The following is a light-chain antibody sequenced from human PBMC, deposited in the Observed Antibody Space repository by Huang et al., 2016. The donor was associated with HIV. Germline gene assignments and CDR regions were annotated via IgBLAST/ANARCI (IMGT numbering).Light chain of an antibody. V-gene: IGKV4-1*01. CDR2: WAS. CDR3: QQYYSIPG. Sequence: DIVMTQSPDSLAVSLGERATISCVSSQSVLSPSTNRNHLAWYQQKPRQPPKLLISWASTRESGVPHRFRGSGSATDFTLTIDNLQAEDVALYFCQQYYSIPGFGQGTYVEV. CDR1: QSVLSPSTNRNH. J-gene: IGKJ1*01.